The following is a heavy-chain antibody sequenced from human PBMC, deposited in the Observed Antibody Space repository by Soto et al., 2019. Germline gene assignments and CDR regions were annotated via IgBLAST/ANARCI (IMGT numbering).Heavy chain of an antibody. D-gene: IGHD3-16*01. CDR2: ISYHGSKE. CDR1: GFTFSNSG. V-gene: IGHV3-30*18. J-gene: IGHJ4*02. CDR3: AKDLYDQSRLGYFEF. Sequence: QVQLVESGGGVVQPGTSLRLSCAASGFTFSNSGMHWVRQAPGKGLEWVSVISYHGSKEYYADSATGRFTISRDNSKNTLYLQMSSLRAEDTAVYYCAKDLYDQSRLGYFEFWGQGTLVTVSS.